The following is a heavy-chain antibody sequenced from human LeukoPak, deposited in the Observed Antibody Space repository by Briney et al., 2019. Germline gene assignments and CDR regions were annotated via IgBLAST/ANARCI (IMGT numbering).Heavy chain of an antibody. CDR2: IYHSGST. J-gene: IGHJ4*02. CDR3: ARQCSSTSCFFDY. Sequence: SETLSLTCPVSGYSINRGYYWGWIRQPPGKGLEWIGSIYHSGSTYYNPSLKSRVILSVDTSKNQFSLKLNSVTAADTAVYYCARQCSSTSCFFDYWGQGTLVTVSS. CDR1: GYSINRGYY. D-gene: IGHD2-2*01. V-gene: IGHV4-38-2*01.